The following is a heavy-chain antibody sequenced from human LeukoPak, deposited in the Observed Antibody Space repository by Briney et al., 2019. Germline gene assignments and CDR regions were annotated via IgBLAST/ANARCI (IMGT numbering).Heavy chain of an antibody. Sequence: GASVKVSCKVSGYTLTELSMHWVRQAPGKGLEWMGGFDPEDGETIYAQKFQGRVTMTEDTSTDTAYMELSSLRSEDTAVYYCATAGPHYYGSGSYDYWGQGTLVTVSS. CDR3: ATAGPHYYGSGSYDY. D-gene: IGHD3-10*01. J-gene: IGHJ4*02. CDR1: GYTLTELS. V-gene: IGHV1-24*01. CDR2: FDPEDGET.